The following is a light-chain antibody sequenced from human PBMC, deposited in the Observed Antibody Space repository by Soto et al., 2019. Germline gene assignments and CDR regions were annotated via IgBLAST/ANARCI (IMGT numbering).Light chain of an antibody. CDR1: SSNIGAGYD. V-gene: IGLV1-40*01. CDR2: GNS. CDR3: QSYDSSLSGWV. Sequence: QSVLTQPPSVSGAPGQRVTISCTGSSSNIGAGYDVHWYQQLPGTAPKLLIYGNSNRPSGVPDRFSGSKSGTSASLAITGIQAEDEAEYDCQSYDSSLSGWVFGGGTKLTVL. J-gene: IGLJ3*02.